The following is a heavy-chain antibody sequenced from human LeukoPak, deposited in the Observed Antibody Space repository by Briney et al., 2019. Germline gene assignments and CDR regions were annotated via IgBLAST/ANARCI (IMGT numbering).Heavy chain of an antibody. V-gene: IGHV3-23*01. J-gene: IGHJ4*02. CDR2: ISASGGDT. CDR3: AKPGLSGYYSHFDD. D-gene: IGHD3-3*01. CDR1: GFTFSSYA. Sequence: GGSLRLSCAASGFTFSSYAMSWVRQAPGKGLEWVSRISASGGDTQYADSVKGRFTISRDNSKSTLYLQMNSLRAEDTAVYYCAKPGLSGYYSHFDDWGQGTLVTVSS.